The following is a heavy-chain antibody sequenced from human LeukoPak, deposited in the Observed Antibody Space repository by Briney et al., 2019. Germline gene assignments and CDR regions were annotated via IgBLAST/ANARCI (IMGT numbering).Heavy chain of an antibody. J-gene: IGHJ4*02. Sequence: SETLSLTCTVSGGSISSSSYYWGWIRQPPGKGLEWIGSIYYSGSTYYNPSLKSRVTISVDTSKNQFSLKLSSVTAADTAVYYCARLGFCDDGSCTFDSWGQGTLVTVSS. CDR1: GGSISSSSYY. V-gene: IGHV4-39*07. CDR3: ARLGFCDDGSCTFDS. CDR2: IYYSGST. D-gene: IGHD2-15*01.